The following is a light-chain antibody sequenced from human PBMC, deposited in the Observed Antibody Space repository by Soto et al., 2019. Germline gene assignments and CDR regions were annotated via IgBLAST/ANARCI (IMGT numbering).Light chain of an antibody. CDR2: DAS. CDR3: QQRSNWPPSIT. CDR1: QSVSSN. Sequence: EIVMTQSPATLSVSPGERATLSCRASQSVSSNLAWYQQKPGQAPSLLIYDASNRATGIPARFSGSGSGTDFTLTISSLEPEDFAVYYCQQRSNWPPSITFGQGTRLE. J-gene: IGKJ5*01. V-gene: IGKV3-11*01.